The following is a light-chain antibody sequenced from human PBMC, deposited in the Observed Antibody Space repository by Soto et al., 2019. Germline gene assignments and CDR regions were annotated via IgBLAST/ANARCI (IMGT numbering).Light chain of an antibody. Sequence: DIQITQSRSSLSASVGARFTITCLASQSISTYLNWYQQQPEKAPKTVVYTASSLQSGVPSRFSGSGSGTDFTLTIDSLKPEDFATYYGQHRYTTPITFGQGTRLEIK. J-gene: IGKJ5*01. CDR1: QSISTY. V-gene: IGKV1-39*01. CDR3: QHRYTTPIT. CDR2: TAS.